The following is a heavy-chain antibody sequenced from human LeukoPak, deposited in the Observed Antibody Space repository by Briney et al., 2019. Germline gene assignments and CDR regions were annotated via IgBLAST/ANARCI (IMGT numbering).Heavy chain of an antibody. V-gene: IGHV3-23*01. J-gene: IGHJ4*02. CDR2: LSGSGDST. CDR1: GFTFRSYD. D-gene: IGHD2-2*01. CDR3: AKGIMGLSCSSTSCYEIDY. Sequence: PGGSLRLSCAASGFTFRSYDMSWVRQAPGKGLEWVSTLSGSGDSTYYADSVKGRFTSSRDNSKNTLFLQMNSLRAEDTAVYYCAKGIMGLSCSSTSCYEIDYWGQGTLVTVSS.